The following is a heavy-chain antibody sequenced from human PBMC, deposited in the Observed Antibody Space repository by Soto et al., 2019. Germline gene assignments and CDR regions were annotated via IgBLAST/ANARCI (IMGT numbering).Heavy chain of an antibody. CDR2: ISYDGSNK. CDR1: GFTFSSYA. J-gene: IGHJ6*02. V-gene: IGHV3-30-3*01. Sequence: QVQLGESGGGVVQPGRSLRLSCAASGFTFSSYAMHWVRQAPVKGLEWVAVISYDGSNKYYADSVKGRFTISRDNSKNTLYLQMNSLRAEDTAVYYCARGTTGTGGMDVWGQGTTVTVS. CDR3: ARGTTGTGGMDV. D-gene: IGHD1-1*01.